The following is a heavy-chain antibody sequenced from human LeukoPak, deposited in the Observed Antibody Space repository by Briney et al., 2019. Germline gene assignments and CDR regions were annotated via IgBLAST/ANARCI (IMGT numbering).Heavy chain of an antibody. CDR2: ISTSTGYT. CDR1: GFTVSDHH. CDR3: ARANEGYHYYGMDV. J-gene: IGHJ6*02. V-gene: IGHV3-11*05. Sequence: PGRSLRLSCAASGFTVSDHHMSWIRQAPGKGLEWVSCISTSTGYTNYADSVKGRFTISRDNAKKSLYLQMNCLRAEDTAVYYCARANEGYHYYGMDVWGQGTTVTVSS.